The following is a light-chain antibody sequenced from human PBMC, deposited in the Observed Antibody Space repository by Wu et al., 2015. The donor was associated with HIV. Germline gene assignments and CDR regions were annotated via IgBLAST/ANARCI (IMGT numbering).Light chain of an antibody. Sequence: EIVLTQSPDTLSLSPGDRATLSCRASQSVRSTFLAWFQHRPGQASRLLIYGASTRATGIPDRFSGGGSGTDFSLTISRLEPEDFAVYYCQQYVSSITFGQGTRLDIK. CDR1: QSVRSTF. V-gene: IGKV3-20*01. CDR2: GAS. CDR3: QQYVSSIT. J-gene: IGKJ5*01.